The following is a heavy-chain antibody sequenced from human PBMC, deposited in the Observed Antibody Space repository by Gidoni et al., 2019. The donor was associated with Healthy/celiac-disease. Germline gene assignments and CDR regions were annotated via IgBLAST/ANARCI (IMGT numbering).Heavy chain of an antibody. CDR3: ARDIGPMIVVVGQGHYYYGMDV. CDR1: GYTFTGYY. D-gene: IGHD3-22*01. Sequence: QVQLVQSGAEVKKPGASVKVSCKASGYTFTGYYMHWVRQAPGQGLEWMGWINPNSGGTNYAQKFQGWVTMTRDTSISTAYMELSRLRSDDTAVYYCARDIGPMIVVVGQGHYYYGMDVWGQGTTVTVSS. V-gene: IGHV1-2*04. CDR2: INPNSGGT. J-gene: IGHJ6*02.